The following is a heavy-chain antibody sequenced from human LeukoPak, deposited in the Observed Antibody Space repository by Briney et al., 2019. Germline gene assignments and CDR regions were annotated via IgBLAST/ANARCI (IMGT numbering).Heavy chain of an antibody. D-gene: IGHD2-21*02. J-gene: IGHJ4*02. CDR1: GFTVSSNY. CDR3: ARGPQVTPFDY. Sequence: GGSLRLSCAASGFTVSSNYMSWVRQAPGKGLEWVSVIYSGGSTYYADSVKGRFTISRDNSKNTLYLQMNSLRAEDTAVYYCARGPQVTPFDYWGQGTLVTVSS. V-gene: IGHV3-53*01. CDR2: IYSGGST.